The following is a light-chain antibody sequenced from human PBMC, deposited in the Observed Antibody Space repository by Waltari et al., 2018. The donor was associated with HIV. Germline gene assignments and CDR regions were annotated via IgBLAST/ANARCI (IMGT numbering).Light chain of an antibody. J-gene: IGLJ3*02. CDR1: TSTVEPQW. CDR2: RNY. Sequence: QSVLTQPPSASGTPGQTVTISCSGRTSTVEPQWVYWYQQLPGTAPKLLIYRNYQRPSGVPDRFSSSKSGASASLIISGLRSEDEADYSCGVWDSTLKQWLFGGGTKLTVL. CDR3: GVWDSTLKQWL. V-gene: IGLV1-47*01.